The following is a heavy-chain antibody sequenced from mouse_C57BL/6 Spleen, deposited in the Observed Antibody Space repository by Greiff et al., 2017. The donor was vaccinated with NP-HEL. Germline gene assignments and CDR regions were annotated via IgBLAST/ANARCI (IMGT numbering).Heavy chain of an antibody. J-gene: IGHJ2*01. Sequence: EVQRVESGAELVKPGASVKLSCTASGFNIKDYYMHWVKQRTEQGLEWIGRIDPEDGETKYAPKFQGKATITADTSSNTAYLQLSSLTSAATALSYSAREGTAQGSFDYWGQGTTLTVSS. V-gene: IGHV14-2*01. CDR2: IDPEDGET. CDR1: GFNIKDYY. CDR3: AREGTAQGSFDY. D-gene: IGHD3-2*02.